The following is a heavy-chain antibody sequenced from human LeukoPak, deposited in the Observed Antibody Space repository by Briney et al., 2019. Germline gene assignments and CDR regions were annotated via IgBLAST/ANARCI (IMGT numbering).Heavy chain of an antibody. CDR3: TTDAGGYEAFDY. Sequence: GRSLRLSCTTSGFTFGDYAMSWFRQAPGKGLEWVGFVRSKAYGGTTEYAASVKGRFTVSRDDSKSIAYLQMNSLKTEDTAVYYCTTDAGGYEAFDYWGQGTLVTVSS. D-gene: IGHD5-12*01. V-gene: IGHV3-49*03. CDR1: GFTFGDYA. J-gene: IGHJ4*02. CDR2: VRSKAYGGTT.